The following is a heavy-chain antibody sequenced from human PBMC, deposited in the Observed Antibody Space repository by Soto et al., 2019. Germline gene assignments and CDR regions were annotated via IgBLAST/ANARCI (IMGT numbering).Heavy chain of an antibody. CDR2: ISSSSDNT. Sequence: GGSLRLSCVASGFSFSDYSMNWVRQAPGKGLQWVSYISSSSDNTYYADSVKGRFTVSRDNAKNALFLQMNSLRDDDTATYYCARLPKGSLVTAWGQGTRVTVSS. CDR1: GFSFSDYS. CDR3: ARLPKGSLVTA. J-gene: IGHJ4*02. V-gene: IGHV3-48*02. D-gene: IGHD2-21*02.